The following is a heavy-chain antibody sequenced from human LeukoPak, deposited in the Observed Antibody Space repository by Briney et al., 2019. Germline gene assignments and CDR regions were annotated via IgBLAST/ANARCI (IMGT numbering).Heavy chain of an antibody. D-gene: IGHD3-9*01. CDR3: AKGGDILTGYYLYWYFDL. Sequence: TGGSLRLSCAASGFTFSAYAMSWVRQAPGKGLEWVSAISCSGSSTDYADSVKGRFTISRDNSKNTLYLQMDSLRPEDTAVYYCAKGGDILTGYYLYWYFDLWGRGTLVTVSS. V-gene: IGHV3-23*01. CDR1: GFTFSAYA. CDR2: ISCSGSST. J-gene: IGHJ2*01.